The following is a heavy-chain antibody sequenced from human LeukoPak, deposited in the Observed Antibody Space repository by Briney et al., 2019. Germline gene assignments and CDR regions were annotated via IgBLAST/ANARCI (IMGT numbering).Heavy chain of an antibody. D-gene: IGHD6-19*01. CDR2: IHYSGST. Sequence: SETLSLTCTVSGGSLSSSSTFWGWIRQPPGKGLEWIGTIHYSGSTYYNPSLKRRVTISVDTSKNQFSLRLTSVTAADTAVFYFSRSSGFFPFDQWGQGTLVAVSS. J-gene: IGHJ4*02. CDR1: GGSLSSSSTF. V-gene: IGHV4-39*01. CDR3: SRSSGFFPFDQ.